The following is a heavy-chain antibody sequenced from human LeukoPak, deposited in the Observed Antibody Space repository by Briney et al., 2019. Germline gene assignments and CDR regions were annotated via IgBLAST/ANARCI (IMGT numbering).Heavy chain of an antibody. D-gene: IGHD3-3*01. Sequence: TETLSLTCTVSGYSISSGYYWGWIRQPPGKGLEWIGSIYHSGSTYYIPSLKSRVTISVDTSKNQFSLKLSSVTAADTAVYYCARGPAYLITIFGVVTTPVDYWGQGTLVTVSS. CDR2: IYHSGST. V-gene: IGHV4-38-2*02. J-gene: IGHJ4*02. CDR1: GYSISSGYY. CDR3: ARGPAYLITIFGVVTTPVDY.